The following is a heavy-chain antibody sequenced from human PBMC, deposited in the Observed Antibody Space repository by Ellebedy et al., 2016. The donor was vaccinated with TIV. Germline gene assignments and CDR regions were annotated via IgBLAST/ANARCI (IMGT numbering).Heavy chain of an antibody. CDR1: GFTFSSYW. CDR3: ASRWVAVQGADY. CDR2: INSDGSRT. Sequence: PGGSLRLSCAASGFTFSSYWMHWVRQAPGKGLVWVSLINSDGSRTTYADSVKGRFTISRDNAKNTLYLQMNSLRAEDTAVYDCASRWVAVQGADYWGQGTLVTVSS. D-gene: IGHD3-10*01. J-gene: IGHJ4*02. V-gene: IGHV3-74*01.